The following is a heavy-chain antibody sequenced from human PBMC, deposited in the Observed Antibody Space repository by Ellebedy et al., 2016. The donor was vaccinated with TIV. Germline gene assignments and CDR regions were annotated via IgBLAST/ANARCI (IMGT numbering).Heavy chain of an antibody. CDR3: ARDLVLGSGSTDY. D-gene: IGHD3-10*01. CDR1: GFSFRSYW. CDR2: IRGDGVDT. Sequence: GESLKISXAASGFSFRSYWMQWVRQTPGKGLVWVSRIRGDGVDTNYADSVKGRFTISRDNTKNTLYLHMDDLRADDTAVYYCARDLVLGSGSTDYWGQGTLVTV. V-gene: IGHV3-74*01. J-gene: IGHJ4*02.